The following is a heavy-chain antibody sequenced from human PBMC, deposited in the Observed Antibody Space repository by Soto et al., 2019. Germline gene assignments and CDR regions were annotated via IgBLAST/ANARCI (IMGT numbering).Heavy chain of an antibody. CDR1: SGSIISYY. V-gene: IGHV4-59*01. J-gene: IGHJ5*02. CDR2: IYFSGST. D-gene: IGHD3-3*01. Sequence: SETLSLPCPVSSGSIISYYWSWIRQPPGKGLEWIWHIYFSGSTNYNPSRKSRVTISVDTSKNQFSLKLSSVTAADTAVYYCARTDRRVDFWARIWSLGPFDPWGQGTLVTVSS. CDR3: ARTDRRVDFWARIWSLGPFDP.